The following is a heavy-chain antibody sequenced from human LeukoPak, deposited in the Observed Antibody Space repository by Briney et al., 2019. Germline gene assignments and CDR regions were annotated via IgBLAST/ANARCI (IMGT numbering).Heavy chain of an antibody. CDR3: AREGSGCSGGSCSYYYMDV. J-gene: IGHJ6*03. CDR1: GGTFSSYA. Sequence: SVKVSCKASGGTFSSYAISWVRQAPGQGREWMGGIIPIFDTTNYAQKFQARATITADESTSTAYMELSSLRSEDTAVYYCAREGSGCSGGSCSYYYMDVWGKGTTVTISS. D-gene: IGHD2-15*01. V-gene: IGHV1-69*13. CDR2: IIPIFDTT.